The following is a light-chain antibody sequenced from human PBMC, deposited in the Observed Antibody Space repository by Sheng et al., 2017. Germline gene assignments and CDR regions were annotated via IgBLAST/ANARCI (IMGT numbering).Light chain of an antibody. CDR3: QKYGSSPLT. CDR2: GAS. J-gene: IGKJ4*01. Sequence: EIVLTQSPGTLSLSPGERANLSCRASQSVTNTYLAWYQQKPGQAPRLLIYGASSRATGIPDRFSGSGSGTDFTLTISRLETEDFAVYFCQKYGSSPLTFGGGTKVEIK. V-gene: IGKV3-20*01. CDR1: QSVTNTY.